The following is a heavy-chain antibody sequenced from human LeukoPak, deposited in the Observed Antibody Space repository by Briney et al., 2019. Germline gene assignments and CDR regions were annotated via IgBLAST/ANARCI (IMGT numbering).Heavy chain of an antibody. CDR1: GFTFTSYS. D-gene: IGHD5-18*01. CDR2: ISSSSSSI. CDR3: ARVGIQLWLPYFDY. Sequence: GGSLRLSCAASGFTFTSYSMNWVRQAPGQGLEWVSYISSSSSSIYYADSVKGRVTISRDTSKNSLYMQMNRLRAEDTAVYYCARVGIQLWLPYFDYWGQGTLVTVSS. V-gene: IGHV3-48*01. J-gene: IGHJ4*02.